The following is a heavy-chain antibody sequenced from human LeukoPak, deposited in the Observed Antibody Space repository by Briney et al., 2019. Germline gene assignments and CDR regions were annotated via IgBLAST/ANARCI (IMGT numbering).Heavy chain of an antibody. V-gene: IGHV4-34*01. CDR1: VGSFSGYY. J-gene: IGHJ2*01. Sequence: SETLSLTCAVFVGSFSGYYWTWIRQPPGTGLEWIGEINHSGSTNYNPSLKSRVTISVDTSKNQFSLKLSSVTAADTAVYYCARGRRDGYSGPWYFDLWGRGTLVTVSS. CDR3: ARGRRDGYSGPWYFDL. CDR2: INHSGST. D-gene: IGHD5-24*01.